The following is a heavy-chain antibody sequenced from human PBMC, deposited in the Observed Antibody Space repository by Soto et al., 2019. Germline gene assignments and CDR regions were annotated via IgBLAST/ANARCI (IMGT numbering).Heavy chain of an antibody. CDR2: IYYSGST. V-gene: IGHV4-31*03. CDR1: GGSISSGGYY. D-gene: IGHD3-9*01. Sequence: SETLSLTCTVSGGSISSGGYYWSWIRQHPGKGLEWIGYIYYSGSTYYNPSLKSRVTISVDTSKNQFSLKLSSVTAADTAVYYCAREVYYDILTGKKPNYYYYYMDAWGKGTMVTVSS. CDR3: AREVYYDILTGKKPNYYYYYMDA. J-gene: IGHJ6*03.